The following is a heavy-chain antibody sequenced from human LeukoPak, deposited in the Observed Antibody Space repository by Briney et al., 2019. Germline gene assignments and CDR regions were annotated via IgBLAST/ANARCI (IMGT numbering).Heavy chain of an antibody. CDR1: GYSFSDYW. Sequence: GESLKISCKGFGYSFSDYWIAWVRQRPGKGLEWMGIFFPGDSDTRYSPSLQGQVTISADKSINTAYLQWSSLKASDTALYYCARRGTWSNYYGMDVWGQGTTVTVSS. CDR2: FFPGDSDT. V-gene: IGHV5-51*01. CDR3: ARRGTWSNYYGMDV. D-gene: IGHD1-1*01. J-gene: IGHJ6*02.